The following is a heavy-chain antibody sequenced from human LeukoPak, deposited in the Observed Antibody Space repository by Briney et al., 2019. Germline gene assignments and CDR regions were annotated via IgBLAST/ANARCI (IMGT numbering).Heavy chain of an antibody. V-gene: IGHV1-2*06. J-gene: IGHJ3*02. CDR3: AREMTTVTHDAFDI. CDR2: INPNSGGT. D-gene: IGHD4-17*01. CDR1: GYTFTGYY. Sequence: ASVKVSCKASGYTFTGYYMHWVRQAPGQGLEWMGRINPNSGGTNYAQKFQGRVTMTRDTSISTAYMELSRLGSDDTAVYYCAREMTTVTHDAFDIWGQGTMVTVSS.